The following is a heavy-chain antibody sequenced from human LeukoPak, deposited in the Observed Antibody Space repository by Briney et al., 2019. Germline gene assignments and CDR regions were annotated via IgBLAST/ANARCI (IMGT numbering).Heavy chain of an antibody. V-gene: IGHV3-30*02. CDR2: IRNDGRNK. J-gene: IGHJ6*03. CDR1: GFTFSKYG. CDR3: AKSYYYMDV. Sequence: GGSLRLSCAASGFTFSKYGMYWVRQAPGKGLEWVAFIRNDGRNKYYTDSVKGRFTISRDNSKNTLYLQMNSLRAEDTAVYYCAKSYYYMDVWGKGTTVTISS.